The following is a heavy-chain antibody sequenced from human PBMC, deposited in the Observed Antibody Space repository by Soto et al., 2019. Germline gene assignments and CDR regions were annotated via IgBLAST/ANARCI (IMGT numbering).Heavy chain of an antibody. J-gene: IGHJ6*02. CDR2: IYTSGTT. CDR1: GASVSSGSSY. Sequence: SETLSLTCTVSGASVSSGSSYWSWIRQPPWKGPEWLGYIYTSGTTNYNLSLKSRLTMSLDTSKSQFSLKLSSVTAADTAVYYCAREREIGCSDGRCYYDGMDVWGQGXTVTVYS. D-gene: IGHD1-26*01. CDR3: AREREIGCSDGRCYYDGMDV. V-gene: IGHV4-61*01.